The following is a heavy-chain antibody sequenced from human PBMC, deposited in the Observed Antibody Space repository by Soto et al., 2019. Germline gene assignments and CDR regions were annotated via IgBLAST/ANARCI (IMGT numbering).Heavy chain of an antibody. D-gene: IGHD2-21*01. J-gene: IGHJ1*01. CDR2: IRPDNGNR. CDR3: AKETESNCYND. Sequence: QVQVLQSGPEVKRPGASVTVSCKTSGYTFSTSGISWVRQAPGQGLEWVGWIRPDNGNRKSAQRLQGRVTLTTDTSPSKAYMELGSLASDRPGLYYCAKETESNCYNDWGQGTLVTVSS. V-gene: IGHV1-18*01. CDR1: GYTFSTSG.